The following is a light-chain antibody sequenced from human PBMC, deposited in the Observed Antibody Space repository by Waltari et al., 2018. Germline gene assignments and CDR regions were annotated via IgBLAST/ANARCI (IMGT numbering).Light chain of an antibody. V-gene: IGKV3-15*01. J-gene: IGKJ2*01. CDR3: QQFNTGYS. Sequence: EIVMTQSPVTLSVSPGEAATLSCRANRAIANNLAWYQQKPGQPLRLLIYDASTRATGIPARFSGSGSGAEFTLTITSLQSEDSAVYFCQQFNTGYSFGQGTKLEIK. CDR2: DAS. CDR1: RAIANN.